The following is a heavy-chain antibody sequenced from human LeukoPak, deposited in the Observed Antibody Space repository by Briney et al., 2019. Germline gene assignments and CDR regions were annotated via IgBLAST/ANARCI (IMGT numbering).Heavy chain of an antibody. Sequence: SETLSLTCAVYGGSFSDYYWSWIRQPPGKGLEWIGSIYYSGSTYYNPSLKSRVTISVDTSKNQFSLKLSSVTAADTAVYYCARHREGSSGYYEYYFDYWGQGTLVTVSS. J-gene: IGHJ4*02. CDR3: ARHREGSSGYYEYYFDY. D-gene: IGHD3-22*01. CDR2: IYYSGST. CDR1: GGSFSDYY. V-gene: IGHV4-34*01.